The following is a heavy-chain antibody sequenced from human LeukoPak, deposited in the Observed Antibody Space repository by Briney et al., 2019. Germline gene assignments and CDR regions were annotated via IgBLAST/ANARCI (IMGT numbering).Heavy chain of an antibody. CDR2: IYHSGST. V-gene: IGHV4-4*02. Sequence: PSETLPLTCAVSGGSISSSNWWSWVRQPPGKGLEWIGEIYHSGSTNYNPSLKSQVTISVDKSKNQFSLKLSSVTAADTAVYYCAGGYSSSCGYFDYWGRETLVTVSS. J-gene: IGHJ4*02. D-gene: IGHD6-13*01. CDR3: AGGYSSSCGYFDY. CDR1: GGSISSSNW.